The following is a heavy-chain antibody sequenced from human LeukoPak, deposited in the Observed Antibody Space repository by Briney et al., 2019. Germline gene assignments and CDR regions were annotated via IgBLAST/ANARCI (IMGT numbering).Heavy chain of an antibody. CDR2: IYHSGST. Sequence: PSETLSLTCVVSGGSISSGGYSWSWIRQPPGKGLEWIWYIYHSGSTYYNPSLKSRVTISVDRSKNQFSLKLSSVTAADTAVYYCAKRTSGERWFDPWGQGTLVTVSS. V-gene: IGHV4-30-2*01. D-gene: IGHD7-27*01. J-gene: IGHJ5*02. CDR3: AKRTSGERWFDP. CDR1: GGSISSGGYS.